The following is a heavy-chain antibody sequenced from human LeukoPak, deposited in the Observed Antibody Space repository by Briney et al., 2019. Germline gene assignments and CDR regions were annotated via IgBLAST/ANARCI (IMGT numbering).Heavy chain of an antibody. CDR3: ARDLHRGGYQGGAFDI. CDR1: GFTFTSSA. CDR2: IVVGSGNT. D-gene: IGHD5-12*01. Sequence: SVKVSCKASGFTFTSSAVQWVRQARGQRLEWIGWIVVGSGNTNYAQKFQERVTITRDMSTSTAYMELSSLRSEDTAVYFCARDLHRGGYQGGAFDIWGQGTLVTVSS. J-gene: IGHJ3*02. V-gene: IGHV1-58*01.